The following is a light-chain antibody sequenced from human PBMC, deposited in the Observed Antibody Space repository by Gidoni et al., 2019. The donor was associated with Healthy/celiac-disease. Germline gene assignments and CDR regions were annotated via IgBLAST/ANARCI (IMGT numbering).Light chain of an antibody. J-gene: IGKJ2*01. V-gene: IGKV3-11*01. CDR1: QSDSSY. Sequence: EIVLTQSPATLSLSPGERATLSCRASQSDSSYLAWYQQKPGQAPRLLIYDASNRATGIPAVFSCSESGTDFTLNISSLEPEDFEVYYCQQRSNWPPPMYTFGQGTKLEIK. CDR2: DAS. CDR3: QQRSNWPPPMYT.